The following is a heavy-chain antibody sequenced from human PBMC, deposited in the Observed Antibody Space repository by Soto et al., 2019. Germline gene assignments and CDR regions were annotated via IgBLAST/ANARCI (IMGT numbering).Heavy chain of an antibody. CDR3: ARGALGSSSWYGYYFDY. D-gene: IGHD6-13*01. CDR2: INHSGST. CDR1: GGSFSGYY. V-gene: IGHV4-34*01. J-gene: IGHJ4*02. Sequence: SETLSLTCAVYGGSFSGYYWSWIRQPPGKGLEWTGEINHSGSTNYNPSLKSRVTISVDTSKNQFSLKLSSVTAADTAVYYCARGALGSSSWYGYYFDYWGQGTLVTVSS.